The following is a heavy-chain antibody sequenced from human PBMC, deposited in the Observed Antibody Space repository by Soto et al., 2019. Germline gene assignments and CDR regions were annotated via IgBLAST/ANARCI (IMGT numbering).Heavy chain of an antibody. D-gene: IGHD6-6*01. V-gene: IGHV1-8*01. CDR3: ARAFLFVDQLGYSYYGMDV. J-gene: IGHJ6*02. CDR2: MNPNSGNT. CDR1: GYTFTSYD. Sequence: ASVKVSCKASGYTFTSYDINWVRQATGQGLEWMGWMNPNSGNTGYAQKFQGRVTMTRNTSISTAYMELSSLRSEDTAVYYCARAFLFVDQLGYSYYGMDVWGQGTTVTVSS.